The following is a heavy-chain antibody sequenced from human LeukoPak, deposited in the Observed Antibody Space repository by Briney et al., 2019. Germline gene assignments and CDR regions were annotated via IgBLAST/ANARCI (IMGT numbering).Heavy chain of an antibody. CDR1: GFTFSSYG. CDR3: AKGGRDCSSTGCYIDYYYMDV. V-gene: IGHV3-30*02. D-gene: IGHD2-2*02. CDR2: IRYDGRNK. J-gene: IGHJ6*03. Sequence: PGGSLRLSCAASGFTFSSYGMHWVRQAPGKGLEWVAFIRYDGRNKYYADSVKGRFIISRDNSKNTLYVQMNSLRAEDTAVYYCAKGGRDCSSTGCYIDYYYMDVWGKGTTVTVSS.